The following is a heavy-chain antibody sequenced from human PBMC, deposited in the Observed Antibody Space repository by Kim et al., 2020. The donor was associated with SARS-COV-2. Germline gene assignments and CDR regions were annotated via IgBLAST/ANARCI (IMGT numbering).Heavy chain of an antibody. CDR3: TGFGILEGWFDP. D-gene: IGHD3-3*01. CDR2: IRSKTKNYAT. J-gene: IGHJ5*02. CDR1: GFTFSGST. Sequence: GGSLRLSCAASGFTFSGSTIHWVRQASGKGLEWVGRIRSKTKNYATAYVASVKGRFTISRDDSKNMAYLQMDSLKTEDTAFYYCTGFGILEGWFDPWGQGTLVTVSP. V-gene: IGHV3-73*01.